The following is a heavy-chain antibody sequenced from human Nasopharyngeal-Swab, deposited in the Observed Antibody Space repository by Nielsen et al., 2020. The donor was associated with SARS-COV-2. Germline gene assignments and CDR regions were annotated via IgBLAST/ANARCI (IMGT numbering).Heavy chain of an antibody. CDR2: IKQDGSEK. D-gene: IGHD6-19*01. Sequence: GESLKISCAASGFTFSGYSMSWVRQAPGKGVEWVANIKQDGSEKYYVDSVEGRFTISRDSAKNSLFLQMNSLRAEDTAVYYCARDSSGWYPDLDYWGQGTLVTVSS. CDR3: ARDSSGWYPDLDY. J-gene: IGHJ4*02. CDR1: GFTFSGYS. V-gene: IGHV3-7*01.